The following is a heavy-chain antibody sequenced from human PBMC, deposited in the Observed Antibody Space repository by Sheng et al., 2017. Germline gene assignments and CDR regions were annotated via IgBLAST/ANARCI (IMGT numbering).Heavy chain of an antibody. CDR2: VNHSGST. CDR1: GGSFSGYY. Sequence: QVQLQQWGAGLLKPSETLSLTCAVYGGSFSGYYWSWIRQPPREGAWSGLGKVNHSGSTNYNPSLKSRVTISVDTSKNQFSLKLSSVTAADTAVYYCARGLLPGIAVAGGIYFDYWGQGTLVTVSS. CDR3: ARGLLPGIAVAGGIYFDY. V-gene: IGHV4-34*01. J-gene: IGHJ4*02. D-gene: IGHD6-19*01.